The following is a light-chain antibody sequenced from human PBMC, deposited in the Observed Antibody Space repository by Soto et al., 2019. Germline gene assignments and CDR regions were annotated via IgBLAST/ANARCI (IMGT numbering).Light chain of an antibody. CDR2: DAS. J-gene: IGKJ1*01. V-gene: IGKV3-20*01. CDR1: QSFSSY. CDR3: QQYGSSPRT. Sequence: EIVLTQSPATLSLSPGERATLSCRASQSFSSYLAWYQQKPGQAPRLLIYDASNRATGIPDRFSGSGSGTDFTLTISRLEPEDFAVYYCQQYGSSPRTFGQGTKVHI.